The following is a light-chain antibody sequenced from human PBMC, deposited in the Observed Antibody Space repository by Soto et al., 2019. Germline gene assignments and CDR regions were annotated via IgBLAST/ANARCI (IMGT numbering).Light chain of an antibody. CDR3: QQYGSSPPIT. V-gene: IGKV3-20*01. Sequence: EIVLTQSPATVSVSPGERATLSCRASQSVSDKLAWYQQKPGQAPRLLIYGASSRATGIPDRFSGSGSGTDFTLTISRLEPEDFAVYYCQQYGSSPPITFGQGTRLEI. CDR1: QSVSDK. J-gene: IGKJ5*01. CDR2: GAS.